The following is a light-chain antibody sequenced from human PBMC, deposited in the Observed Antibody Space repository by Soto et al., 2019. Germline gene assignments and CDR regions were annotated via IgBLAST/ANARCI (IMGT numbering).Light chain of an antibody. CDR1: SNDVGSYNL. CDR3: CSYAGSRTVI. J-gene: IGLJ2*01. V-gene: IGLV2-23*02. CDR2: EVN. Sequence: QSVLTQPASVSGSPGQSITISCTGTSNDVGSYNLVSWYQQHPGKAPKLMIYEVNKRPSGVSNRFSGSKSGNTASLTISGLQAEDEADYYCCSYAGSRTVIFGGGTQLTVL.